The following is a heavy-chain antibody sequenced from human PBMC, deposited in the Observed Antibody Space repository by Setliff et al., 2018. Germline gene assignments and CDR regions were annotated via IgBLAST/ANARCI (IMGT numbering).Heavy chain of an antibody. CDR1: GFRFNGHG. D-gene: IGHD2-21*02. V-gene: IGHV3-20*01. Sequence: GESLRLSCAASGFRFNGHGMNWVRQAPGRGLEWVSTINWDGRTTGYRDSVKGRFTISRDNAKNSLYLQMNGLRAEDTAVYHCARAFGGNSDAFDIWGQGTMVTVSS. CDR2: INWDGRTT. J-gene: IGHJ3*02. CDR3: ARAFGGNSDAFDI.